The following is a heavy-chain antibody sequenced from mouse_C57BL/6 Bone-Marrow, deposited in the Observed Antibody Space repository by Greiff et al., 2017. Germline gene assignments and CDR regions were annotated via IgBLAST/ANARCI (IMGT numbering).Heavy chain of an antibody. CDR1: GFSLTSYG. D-gene: IGHD1-1*01. J-gene: IGHJ1*03. CDR2: IWRGGST. V-gene: IGHV2-5*01. CDR3: AKRNSITTVVAEGYFDV. Sequence: VQRVESGPGLVQPSQSLSITCTVSGFSLTSYGVHWVRQSPGKGLEWLGVIWRGGSTDYNAAFMSRLSITKDNSKSQVFFKMNSLQADDTAIYYCAKRNSITTVVAEGYFDVWGTGTTVTVSS.